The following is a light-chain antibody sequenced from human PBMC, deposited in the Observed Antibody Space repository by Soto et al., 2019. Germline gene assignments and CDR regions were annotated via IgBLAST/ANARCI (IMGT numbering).Light chain of an antibody. J-gene: IGLJ2*01. Sequence: QSVLTQPPSVSGAPGQRVTISCTGSSSNIGAGYDVHWYQQLPGTAPKLLIYGNNNRPSGVPDRFSGSKSGASASLAITGLQAEDEADYYCHSFDSSLIGSVFGGGTKVTVL. CDR1: SSNIGAGYD. CDR2: GNN. CDR3: HSFDSSLIGSV. V-gene: IGLV1-40*01.